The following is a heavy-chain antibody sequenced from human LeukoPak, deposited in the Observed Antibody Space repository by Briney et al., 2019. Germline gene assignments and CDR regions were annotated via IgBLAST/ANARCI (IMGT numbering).Heavy chain of an antibody. CDR3: ARQSSPFYFVDY. J-gene: IGHJ4*02. CDR1: GGSISINSYC. CDR2: LYFRGNT. D-gene: IGHD2/OR15-2a*01. V-gene: IGHV4-39*07. Sequence: SETLSLTCSVSGGSISINSYCWDWIRQSPGKGLEWLGSLYFRGNTYYNPSLKSRVSMSVDTSKNQFSLRLKSVTAADTAVYFCARQSSPFYFVDYWGQGIPVTVSS.